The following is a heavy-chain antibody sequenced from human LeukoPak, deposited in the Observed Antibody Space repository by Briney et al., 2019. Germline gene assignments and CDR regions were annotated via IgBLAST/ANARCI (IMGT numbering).Heavy chain of an antibody. Sequence: SETLSLTCTVSGGSISSYYWSWIRQPPGKGLERIGYIYYSGSTNYNPSLKSRVTISVDTSKNQFSLKLSSVTAADTAVYYCARAGEGYYCSGSYYTEFDYWGQGTLVTVSS. D-gene: IGHD3-10*01. CDR3: ARAGEGYYCSGSYYTEFDY. CDR2: IYYSGST. CDR1: GGSISSYY. V-gene: IGHV4-59*01. J-gene: IGHJ4*02.